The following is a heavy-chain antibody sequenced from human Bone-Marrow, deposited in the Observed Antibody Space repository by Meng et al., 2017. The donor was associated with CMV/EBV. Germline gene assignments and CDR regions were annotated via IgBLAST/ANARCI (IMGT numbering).Heavy chain of an antibody. CDR1: GGTFSSYA. D-gene: IGHD2-2*02. CDR2: IIPILGIA. CDR3: ARQAGAIVVVPAAIAPYDAFDI. Sequence: SVKVSCKASGGTFSSYAISWVRQAPGQGLEWMGGIIPILGIANYAQKFQGRVTITADKSTSTAYMELSSLRSEDTAVYYCARQAGAIVVVPAAIAPYDAFDISGQGTMVTVSS. J-gene: IGHJ3*02. V-gene: IGHV1-69*10.